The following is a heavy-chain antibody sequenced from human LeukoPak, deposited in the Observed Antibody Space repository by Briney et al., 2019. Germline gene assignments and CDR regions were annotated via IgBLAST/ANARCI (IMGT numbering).Heavy chain of an antibody. CDR1: GFTFTSYG. D-gene: IGHD3-10*01. Sequence: PGRSLRLSCAASGFTFTSYGMHWVRQAPGKGLEWVAVIWSDGSNKNYADYVKGRFTISRDNSKNTLYLQMNSLRAEDTAVYYCAREGAKDYGAGSYDYWGQGTLVTVSS. V-gene: IGHV3-33*01. CDR2: IWSDGSNK. J-gene: IGHJ4*02. CDR3: AREGAKDYGAGSYDY.